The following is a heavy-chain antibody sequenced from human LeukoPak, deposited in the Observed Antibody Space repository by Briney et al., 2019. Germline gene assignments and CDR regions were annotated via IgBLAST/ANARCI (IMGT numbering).Heavy chain of an antibody. D-gene: IGHD4-17*01. V-gene: IGHV3-33*06. CDR2: VWHDGSKT. J-gene: IGHJ4*02. CDR3: AKDSNDYGDYNYFDF. Sequence: GRSLKLSCAASGFTFSICHIHWVRQAPGKGLEWVALVWHDGSKTYYADSVKGRFTVSRDNSKNTLYLQMNSLRAEDTAVYYCAKDSNDYGDYNYFDFWGQGTLVTVSS. CDR1: GFTFSICH.